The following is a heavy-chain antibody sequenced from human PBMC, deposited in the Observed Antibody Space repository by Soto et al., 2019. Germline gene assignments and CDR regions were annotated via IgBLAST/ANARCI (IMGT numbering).Heavy chain of an antibody. D-gene: IGHD3-16*02. CDR3: ARGSRGVIANDAFDI. J-gene: IGHJ3*02. Sequence: QVHLQQRGAGLLKPSETLSLTCAVYGGSFSGYYWSWIRQPPGKGLEWIGEINHSGSTNYNPSLKSRVTISVDTSKNQFSLKLSSVTAADTAVYYCARGSRGVIANDAFDIWGQGTMVTVSS. V-gene: IGHV4-34*01. CDR1: GGSFSGYY. CDR2: INHSGST.